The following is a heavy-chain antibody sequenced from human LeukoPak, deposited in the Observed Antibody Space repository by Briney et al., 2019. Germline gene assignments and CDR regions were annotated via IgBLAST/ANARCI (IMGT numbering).Heavy chain of an antibody. Sequence: GASVKVSCKASGGTFSSYAISWVRQAPGQGLEWMGGIIPIFGTANYAQKFQGRVTITADKSTSTAYMELSSLRSDDTAVYYCARVDSSGWNLNWFDPWGQGTLVTVSS. CDR1: GGTFSSYA. J-gene: IGHJ5*02. V-gene: IGHV1-69*06. CDR2: IIPIFGTA. CDR3: ARVDSSGWNLNWFDP. D-gene: IGHD6-19*01.